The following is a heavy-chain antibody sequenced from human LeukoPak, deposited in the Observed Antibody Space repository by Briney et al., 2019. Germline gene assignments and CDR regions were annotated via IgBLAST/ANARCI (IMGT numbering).Heavy chain of an antibody. Sequence: PGGSLRLSCATSGFTFNNYNMNWVRQAPGRALEWVSSITSGGTYIFYADSVKGRFTISRDNAKNSLYLQMNSLGPEDTAVYYCARDPYSGNYGNYYYYYMDVWGKGTTVTISS. CDR3: ARDPYSGNYGNYYYYYMDV. CDR1: GFTFNNYN. J-gene: IGHJ6*03. D-gene: IGHD1-26*01. CDR2: ITSGGTYI. V-gene: IGHV3-21*01.